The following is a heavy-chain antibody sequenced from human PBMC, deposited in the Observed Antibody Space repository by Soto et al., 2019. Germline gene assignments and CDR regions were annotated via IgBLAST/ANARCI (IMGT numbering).Heavy chain of an antibody. CDR3: ARGFGTANFDY. CDR1: GDSVSSNGAC. V-gene: IGHV6-1*01. Sequence: PSQTLSLTCVISGDSVSSNGACWNWIRQSPSRGLQWLGRIYYRSKWFHDYAASVESRMAINPDTSKNQFSLKLSSVTAADTAVYYCARGFGTANFDYWGQGTLVTVSS. J-gene: IGHJ4*02. CDR2: IYYRSKWFH. D-gene: IGHD1-1*01.